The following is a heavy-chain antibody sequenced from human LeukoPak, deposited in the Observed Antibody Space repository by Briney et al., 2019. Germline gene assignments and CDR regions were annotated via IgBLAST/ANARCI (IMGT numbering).Heavy chain of an antibody. J-gene: IGHJ5*02. Sequence: GGSLRLFCAASGFTFSDCYMSWMRQAPGKGLEWGSYLSSSGSTIYYADSVKGRFTISRDNAKNSPYLQMNSLRAEDTAVYYCARDYGDYSSAQNWYDPWGQGTLVTVSS. CDR3: ARDYGDYSSAQNWYDP. V-gene: IGHV3-11*01. CDR2: LSSSGSTI. CDR1: GFTFSDCY. D-gene: IGHD4-17*01.